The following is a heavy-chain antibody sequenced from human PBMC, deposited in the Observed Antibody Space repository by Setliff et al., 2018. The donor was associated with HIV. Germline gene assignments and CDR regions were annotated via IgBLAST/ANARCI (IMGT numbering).Heavy chain of an antibody. CDR3: ARNAAGATSYYDSSGYSDLDY. CDR2: ISAYNGNT. D-gene: IGHD3-22*01. CDR1: GYTFNTYD. V-gene: IGHV1-18*01. J-gene: IGHJ4*02. Sequence: GASVKVSCKASGYTFNTYDITWVRQAPGQGLEWMGWISAYNGNTNYAQKVQGRVTMTTDTSTSTAYMELRSLISDDTAVYYCARNAAGATSYYDSSGYSDLDYWGQGTLVTVSS.